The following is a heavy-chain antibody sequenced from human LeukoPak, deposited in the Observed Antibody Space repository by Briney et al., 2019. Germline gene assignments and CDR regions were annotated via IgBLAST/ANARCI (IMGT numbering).Heavy chain of an antibody. CDR3: ARGLEGATIAPFDY. Sequence: GGSLRLSCAASGFTFSSYAMSWVRQAPGKGLEWVSAISGSGGSTYYADSVKGRFTISRDNSKNTLYLQMNSLRAEDTAVYYCARGLEGATIAPFDYWGQGTLVTVSS. CDR2: ISGSGGST. J-gene: IGHJ4*02. CDR1: GFTFSSYA. D-gene: IGHD1-26*01. V-gene: IGHV3-23*01.